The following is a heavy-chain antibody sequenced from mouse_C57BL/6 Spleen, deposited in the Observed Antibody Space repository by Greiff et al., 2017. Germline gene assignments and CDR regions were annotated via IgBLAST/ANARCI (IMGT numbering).Heavy chain of an antibody. D-gene: IGHD2-4*01. CDR1: GYTFTSYW. J-gene: IGHJ3*01. CDR3: ARDYDYDRGFTY. Sequence: QVQLQQPGAELVRPGSSVKLSCKASGYTFTSYWMHWVKQRPIQGLEWIGNIDPSDSETHYNQKFKDKATLTVDKSSSTAYMQLSSLTSEDSAVYYGARDYDYDRGFTYWGQGTLVTVSA. V-gene: IGHV1-52*01. CDR2: IDPSDSET.